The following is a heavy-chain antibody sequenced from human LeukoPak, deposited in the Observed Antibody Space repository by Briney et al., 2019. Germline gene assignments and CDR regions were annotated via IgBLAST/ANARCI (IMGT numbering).Heavy chain of an antibody. CDR1: GFALSSYA. J-gene: IGHJ5*02. V-gene: IGHV3-64D*06. Sequence: PGGSLTLSRLASGFALSSYAIHWVRQAPGKGLEYVSAITSNGGSTYYADSVKGRFTISRDNSKNTVYLQMSSLRAEDAAVYYCFIDYVVDPWGQGTLVTVSS. D-gene: IGHD4-17*01. CDR2: ITSNGGST. CDR3: FIDYVVDP.